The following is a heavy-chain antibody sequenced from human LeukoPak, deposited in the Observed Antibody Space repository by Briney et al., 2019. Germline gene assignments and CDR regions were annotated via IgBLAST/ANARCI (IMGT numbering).Heavy chain of an antibody. CDR3: ARGGYDFWSGYYTEGYNWFDP. V-gene: IGHV1-18*01. CDR1: GYTFTSYA. J-gene: IGHJ5*02. Sequence: ASVKVSCKASGYTFTSYAITWVRQAPGQGLEWMGYISTSNGNTNYAQKFQGRVTITADESTSTAYMELSSLRSEDTAAYYCARGGYDFWSGYYTEGYNWFDPWGQGTLVTVSS. CDR2: ISTSNGNT. D-gene: IGHD3-3*01.